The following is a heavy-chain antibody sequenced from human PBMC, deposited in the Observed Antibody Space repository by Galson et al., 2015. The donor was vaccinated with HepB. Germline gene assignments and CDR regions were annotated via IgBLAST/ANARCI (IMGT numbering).Heavy chain of an antibody. CDR2: IIPIFGTA. CDR3: ARDLIRIAAAETYYYMDV. D-gene: IGHD6-13*01. Sequence: SVKVSCKASGGTFSSYAISWVRQAPGQGLEWMGGIIPIFGTANYAQKFQGRVTITADESTSTAYMELGSLRSEATAVYDCARDLIRIAAAETYYYMDVWGKVTPVTVSS. V-gene: IGHV1-69*13. J-gene: IGHJ6*03. CDR1: GGTFSSYA.